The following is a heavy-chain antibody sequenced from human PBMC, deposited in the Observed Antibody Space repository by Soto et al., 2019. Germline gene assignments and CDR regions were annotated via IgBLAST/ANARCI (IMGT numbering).Heavy chain of an antibody. CDR1: GGTFCNYA. Sequence: QVQLVQSGAEVKTPGSSVKVSCKASGGTFCNYAISWVRQAPGLGLEWMGGIIPIFDTADYAQRFQGRVTITADESTSTAYLELSSLTSGDTAVYYCARDMIPAAISYRYYALDVWGQGTTVTVSS. V-gene: IGHV1-69*01. J-gene: IGHJ6*02. D-gene: IGHD2-2*01. CDR3: ARDMIPAAISYRYYALDV. CDR2: IIPIFDTA.